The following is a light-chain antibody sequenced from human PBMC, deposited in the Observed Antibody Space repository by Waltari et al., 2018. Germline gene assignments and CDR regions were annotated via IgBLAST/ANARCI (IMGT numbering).Light chain of an antibody. CDR1: DIGSQS. CDR2: DDS. CDR3: QVWDNFSNHVI. Sequence: SYWLFQPPSVSVAPGQTARITCGGKDIGSQSVQWYQQKPGQAPVLVVSDDSDRPSGIPERCSGSKPGNTATLTINRVEAGDEADYYCQVWDNFSNHVIFGGGTKLTVL. J-gene: IGLJ2*01. V-gene: IGLV3-21*02.